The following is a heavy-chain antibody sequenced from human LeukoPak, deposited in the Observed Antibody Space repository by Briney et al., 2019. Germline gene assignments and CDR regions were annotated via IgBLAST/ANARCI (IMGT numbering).Heavy chain of an antibody. Sequence: ASVKVSCTASGYTFTSYDINWVRQATGQGLEWMGWMNPNSGNTGYAQKFQGRVTMTRNTSISTAYMELSSLRSEDTAVYYCAKGMEWVVVPAALDVWGQGTTVTVSS. D-gene: IGHD2-2*01. CDR1: GYTFTSYD. CDR2: MNPNSGNT. CDR3: AKGMEWVVVPAALDV. J-gene: IGHJ6*02. V-gene: IGHV1-8*01.